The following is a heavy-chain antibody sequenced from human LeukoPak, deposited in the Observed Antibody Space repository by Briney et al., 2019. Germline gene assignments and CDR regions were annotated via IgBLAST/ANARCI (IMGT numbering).Heavy chain of an antibody. CDR2: TKQDGSEK. CDR1: ELTSSTSW. CDR3: VGWGISGITNH. D-gene: IGHD1-7*01. J-gene: IGHJ4*02. Sequence: QPGGSLRLSCAASELTSSTSWMSWVRQAPGKGLEWVAQTKQDGSEKYYVDSVKGRFTTSRDKNSLFLQMNSVRAEDTAVYYCVGWGISGITNHWGQGTLVTVS. V-gene: IGHV3-7*01.